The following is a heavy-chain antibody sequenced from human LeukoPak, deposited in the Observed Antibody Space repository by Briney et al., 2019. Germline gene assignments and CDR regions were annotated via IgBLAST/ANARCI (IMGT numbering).Heavy chain of an antibody. Sequence: GSLRLSCAASEFTFSSYWMSWVRQAPGKGLEWVSYISSSSSTIYYADSVKGRFTTSRDNAKNSLYLQMNSLRAEDTAVYYCAKWYARGWGQGTLVTVSS. D-gene: IGHD2-8*01. CDR3: AKWYARG. V-gene: IGHV3-48*01. J-gene: IGHJ4*02. CDR2: ISSSSSTI. CDR1: EFTFSSYW.